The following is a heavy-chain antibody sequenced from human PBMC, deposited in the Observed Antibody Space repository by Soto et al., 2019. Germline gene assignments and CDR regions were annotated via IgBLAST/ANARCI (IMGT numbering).Heavy chain of an antibody. CDR3: AKGAGSWFDP. D-gene: IGHD2-15*01. V-gene: IGHV3-30*18. J-gene: IGHJ5*02. CDR2: ISYDGSNK. Sequence: QVQLVESGGGVVQPGRSLRLSCAASGFTFSSYGMHWVRQAPGKGLEWVAVISYDGSNKYYADSVKGRFTISRDNSKNTLYLQMNSLRAEDTAVYYCAKGAGSWFDPWGQGNLVTVSS. CDR1: GFTFSSYG.